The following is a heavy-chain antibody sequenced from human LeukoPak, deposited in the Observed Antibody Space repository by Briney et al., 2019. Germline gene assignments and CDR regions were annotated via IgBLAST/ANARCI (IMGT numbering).Heavy chain of an antibody. J-gene: IGHJ4*02. CDR3: AKLARDPWLFDY. V-gene: IGHV3-33*06. Sequence: TGRSLRLSCAASGFTFSSYGMPWVRQAPGKGLEWVAVIWYDGSNKYYADSVKGRFTISRDNSKNTLYLQMNSLRAEDTAVYYCAKLARDPWLFDYWGQGTLVTVSS. CDR2: IWYDGSNK. CDR1: GFTFSSYG. D-gene: IGHD6-19*01.